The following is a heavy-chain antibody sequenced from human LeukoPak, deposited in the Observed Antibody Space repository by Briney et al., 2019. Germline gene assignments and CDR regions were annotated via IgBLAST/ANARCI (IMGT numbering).Heavy chain of an antibody. Sequence: SETLSLTCAVYGGSFSGYYWSWIRQPPGKGLEWIGEINHSGSANYNPSLKSRVTISVDTSKNQFSLKLSSVTAADTAVYYCARGTRGYSYGPYYYDMDVWGQGTTVTVSS. CDR3: ARGTRGYSYGPYYYDMDV. CDR1: GGSFSGYY. D-gene: IGHD5-18*01. CDR2: INHSGSA. J-gene: IGHJ6*02. V-gene: IGHV4-34*01.